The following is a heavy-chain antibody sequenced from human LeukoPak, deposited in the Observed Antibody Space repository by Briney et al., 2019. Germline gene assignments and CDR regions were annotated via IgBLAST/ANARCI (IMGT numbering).Heavy chain of an antibody. Sequence: KSSETLSPTCTVSGGSISSYYWSWIRQPPGKGLEWIGYIYYSGSTNYNPSLKSRVTISVDTSKNQFSLKLSSVTAADTAVYYCARGGDGYNPLDYWGQGTLVTVSS. CDR2: IYYSGST. D-gene: IGHD5-12*01. CDR1: GGSISSYY. V-gene: IGHV4-59*01. CDR3: ARGGDGYNPLDY. J-gene: IGHJ4*02.